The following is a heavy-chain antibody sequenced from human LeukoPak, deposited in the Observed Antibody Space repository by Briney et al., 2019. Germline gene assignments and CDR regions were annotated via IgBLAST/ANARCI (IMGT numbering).Heavy chain of an antibody. Sequence: PGGSLRLSCAASGFTVSSNYMSWVRQAPGKGLEWVSAISGSGGSTYYADSVKGRFTISRDNSKNTLYLQMNSLRAEDTAVYYCAKLYDSSGYYFDYWGQGTLVTVSS. CDR2: ISGSGGST. V-gene: IGHV3-23*01. J-gene: IGHJ4*02. D-gene: IGHD3-22*01. CDR1: GFTVSSNY. CDR3: AKLYDSSGYYFDY.